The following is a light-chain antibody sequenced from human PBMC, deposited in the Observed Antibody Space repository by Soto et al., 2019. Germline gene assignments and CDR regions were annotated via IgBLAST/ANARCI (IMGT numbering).Light chain of an antibody. J-gene: IGKJ1*01. CDR3: QQYSIYPWK. Sequence: DIQLTQSPSTLSASVVDRVTINRLASHSINIWLAWYQQKPGKAPKLLICEASSLKSGVPSRFSVSASGTEFTLIISRLQPDDFATYYCQQYSIYPWKCGQGTKAAIK. V-gene: IGKV1-5*03. CDR2: EAS. CDR1: HSINIW.